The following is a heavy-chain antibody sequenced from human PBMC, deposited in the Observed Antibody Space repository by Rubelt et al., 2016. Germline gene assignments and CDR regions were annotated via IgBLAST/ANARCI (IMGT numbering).Heavy chain of an antibody. Sequence: SCAASGFTFSSFAMSWVRQAPGKGLEWVSHISTGSSTTYYADSVKGRFTISRDNAKNSLYLQMNSLRDEDTAVYYCARRYGDYEGSFGYWGQGTLVTVSS. CDR3: ARRYGDYEGSFGY. J-gene: IGHJ4*02. D-gene: IGHD4-17*01. V-gene: IGHV3-48*02. CDR1: GFTFSSFA. CDR2: ISTGSSTT.